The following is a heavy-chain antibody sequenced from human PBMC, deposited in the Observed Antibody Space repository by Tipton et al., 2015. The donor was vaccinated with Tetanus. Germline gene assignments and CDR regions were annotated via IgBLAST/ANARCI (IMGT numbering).Heavy chain of an antibody. CDR3: ARHYRLEWFGDLGYFDY. D-gene: IGHD3-10*01. Sequence: TLSLTCSVSGGSISTIAYHWGWIRQPPGKGLEWIGSIYHSGRTYDNPSLESRVTMTVDTSKNQFSLKLSSVTAADTAVYYCARHYRLEWFGDLGYFDYWGQGNLVIVSS. CDR1: GGSISTIAYH. CDR2: IYHSGRT. J-gene: IGHJ4*02. V-gene: IGHV4-39*01.